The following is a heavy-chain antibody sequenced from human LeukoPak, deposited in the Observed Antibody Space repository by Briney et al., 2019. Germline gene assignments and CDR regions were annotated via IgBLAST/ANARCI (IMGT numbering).Heavy chain of an antibody. CDR2: IDPSDSST. J-gene: IGHJ3*02. CDR1: GYSFTNYW. D-gene: IGHD4-23*01. V-gene: IGHV5-10-1*01. CDR3: ARGDDYGGAFDI. Sequence: KSGESLKISCKGSGYSFTNYWISWVRQMPGKGLEWMGRIDPSDSSTNYSPSFQGHVTISADKSISTAYLQWRSLKASDTAMNYCARGDDYGGAFDIWGQGTMVTVSS.